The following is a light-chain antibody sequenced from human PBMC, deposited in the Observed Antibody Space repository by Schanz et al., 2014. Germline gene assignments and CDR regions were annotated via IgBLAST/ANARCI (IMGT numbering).Light chain of an antibody. V-gene: IGLV2-23*01. CDR3: CSYVAHHWL. CDR1: SSDNL. J-gene: IGLJ3*02. CDR2: EGS. Sequence: QSALTQPTSVSGSPGQSITISCTGTSSDNLVSWYQQHPGKAPKLLIYEGSKWPSGVSNRFSASKSGNTAFLTISGLQAEDEADYYCCSYVAHHWLFGVGTKLTVL.